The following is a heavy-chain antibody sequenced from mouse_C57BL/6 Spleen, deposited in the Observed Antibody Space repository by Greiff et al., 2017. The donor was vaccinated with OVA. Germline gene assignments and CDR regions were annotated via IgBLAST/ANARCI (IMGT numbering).Heavy chain of an antibody. J-gene: IGHJ2*01. Sequence: QVQLQQPGAELVKPGASVKLSCKASGYTFTSYWMQWVKQRPGQGLEWIGEIDPSDSYTNYNQKFKGKATLTVDTSSSTAYMQLSSLTSEDSAVYYCARSRWSNYEERFDYWGQGTTLTVSS. D-gene: IGHD2-5*01. CDR1: GYTFTSYW. CDR3: ARSRWSNYEERFDY. CDR2: IDPSDSYT. V-gene: IGHV1-50*01.